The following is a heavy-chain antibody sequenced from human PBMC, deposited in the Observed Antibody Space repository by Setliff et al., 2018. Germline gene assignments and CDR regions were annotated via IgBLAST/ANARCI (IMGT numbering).Heavy chain of an antibody. CDR3: ARLSGIDSCCPWHACDF. CDR2: IKQDGSAK. V-gene: IGHV3-7*03. Sequence: GGSLRLSCAASGFSFRSHWMSWVRQAPGKGLEWVANIKQDGSAKFYADSVKGRFTISRDNAKNSLYLQMDSLRAEDTAVFYCARLSGIDSCCPWHACDFWGRGAVVTVS. J-gene: IGHJ3*01. D-gene: IGHD2-2*01. CDR1: GFSFRSHW.